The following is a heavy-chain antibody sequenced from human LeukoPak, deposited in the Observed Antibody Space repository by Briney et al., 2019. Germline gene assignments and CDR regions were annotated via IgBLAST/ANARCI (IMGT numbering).Heavy chain of an antibody. CDR2: INHSGST. V-gene: IGHV4-34*01. CDR1: GGSFSGYY. Sequence: SETLSLTCAVYGGSFSGYYWSWIRQPPGKGLEWIGEINHSGSTNYNPSLKSRVTISVDTTKNQFSLKLSSVTAADTAVYYCARDRYYGSGSYYNPRRGYFDYWGQGTLVTVSS. J-gene: IGHJ4*02. CDR3: ARDRYYGSGSYYNPRRGYFDY. D-gene: IGHD3-10*01.